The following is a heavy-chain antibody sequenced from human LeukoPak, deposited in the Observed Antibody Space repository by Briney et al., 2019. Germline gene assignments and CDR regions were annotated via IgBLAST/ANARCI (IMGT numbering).Heavy chain of an antibody. D-gene: IGHD2/OR15-2a*01. Sequence: GGSLRLSCAASGFTISSYWMHWVRQAPGKGLVWVSRINSDGSSTSYAGSVKGRFTISRDNAKNTLYLQMNSLRAEDTAVYYCARDFSLYTFAYNWFDPWGQGTLVTVSS. V-gene: IGHV3-74*01. CDR2: INSDGSST. CDR1: GFTISSYW. J-gene: IGHJ5*02. CDR3: ARDFSLYTFAYNWFDP.